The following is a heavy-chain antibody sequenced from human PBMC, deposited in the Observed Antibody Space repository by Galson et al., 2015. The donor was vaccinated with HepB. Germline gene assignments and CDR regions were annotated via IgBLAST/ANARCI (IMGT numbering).Heavy chain of an antibody. CDR2: ISYDGSNK. Sequence: SLRLSCAASGFTFSSYAMHWVRQAPGKGLEWVAVISYDGSNKYYADSVKGRFTISRDNSKNTLYLQMNSLRAEDTAVYYCARDKKAEGDYRILGYWGQGTLVTVSS. CDR3: ARDKKAEGDYRILGY. V-gene: IGHV3-30-3*01. CDR1: GFTFSSYA. D-gene: IGHD4-11*01. J-gene: IGHJ4*02.